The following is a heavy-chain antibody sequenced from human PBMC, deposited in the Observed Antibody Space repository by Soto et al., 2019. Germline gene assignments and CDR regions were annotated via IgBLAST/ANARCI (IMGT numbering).Heavy chain of an antibody. CDR3: ARRGGGVVLTATTPFDY. CDR1: SGSISTANW. V-gene: IGHV4-4*02. Sequence: QVPLQESGPRLVRPSGTLSLTCTVSSGSISTANWWRWVRQPPGRGLEWIGEIYHSGSTNYNLSLKRRVTLSVDKAKNQFSLRLSSVTAADTAMYYCARRGGGVVLTATTPFDYWGQGTLVTVSS. CDR2: IYHSGST. J-gene: IGHJ4*02. D-gene: IGHD2-21*02.